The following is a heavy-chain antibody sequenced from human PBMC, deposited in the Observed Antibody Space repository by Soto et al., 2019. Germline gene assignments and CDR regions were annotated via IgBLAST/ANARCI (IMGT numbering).Heavy chain of an antibody. CDR1: GFTFDDYA. Sequence: EVQLVESGGGLVQPGRSLRLSCAASGFTFDDYAMHWVRQAPGKGLEWVSGISLNSGTIGFADSVKGRFTISRDNAKNSLYLQMNSLRAEDTAFYYCAKDICGSYCSAFDIWGQGTMVTVSS. D-gene: IGHD1-26*01. CDR2: ISLNSGTI. J-gene: IGHJ3*02. CDR3: AKDICGSYCSAFDI. V-gene: IGHV3-9*01.